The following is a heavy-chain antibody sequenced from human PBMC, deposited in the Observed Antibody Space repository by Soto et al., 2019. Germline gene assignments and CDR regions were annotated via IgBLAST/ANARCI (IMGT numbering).Heavy chain of an antibody. D-gene: IGHD5-18*01. J-gene: IGHJ6*02. CDR3: AKDRRIKLWSYYYYGMDV. CDR1: GFTFSSYG. V-gene: IGHV3-23*01. CDR2: ISGSGGST. Sequence: GGSLRLSCAASGFTFSSYGMHWVRQAPGKGLEWVSAISGSGGSTYYADSVKGRFTISRDNFKNTLYLQMNSLRAEDTAVYYCAKDRRIKLWSYYYYGMDVWGQGTTVTVSS.